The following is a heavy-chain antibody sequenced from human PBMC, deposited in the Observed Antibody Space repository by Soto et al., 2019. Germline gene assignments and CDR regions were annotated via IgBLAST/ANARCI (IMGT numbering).Heavy chain of an antibody. J-gene: IGHJ6*02. CDR2: IYSTGTT. CDR3: AREKDYYYNAMDV. CDR1: GGSINSHY. V-gene: IGHV4-4*07. Sequence: QVQLHQSGPGLVKPSETLSLKCTVSGGSINSHYWNWIRQPAGKGLEWIGRIYSTGTTNYNPSLESRVTMSVDTSKNQVSLKVSLVTAADTAVYYCAREKDYYYNAMDVWGQGTTVVVSS.